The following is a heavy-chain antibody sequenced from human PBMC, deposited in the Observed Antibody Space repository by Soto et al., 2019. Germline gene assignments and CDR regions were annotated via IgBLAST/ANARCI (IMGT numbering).Heavy chain of an antibody. V-gene: IGHV3-33*01. J-gene: IGHJ4*02. D-gene: IGHD3-10*01. CDR3: ARDGRYYYGSGSYRPIDY. CDR2: IWYDGSNK. Sequence: PGGSLRLSCAASGFTFSSYGMHWVRQAPGKGLEWVAVIWYDGSNKYYADSVKGRFTISRDNSKNTLYLQMNSLRAEDTAVYYCARDGRYYYGSGSYRPIDYWGQGTLVTVSS. CDR1: GFTFSSYG.